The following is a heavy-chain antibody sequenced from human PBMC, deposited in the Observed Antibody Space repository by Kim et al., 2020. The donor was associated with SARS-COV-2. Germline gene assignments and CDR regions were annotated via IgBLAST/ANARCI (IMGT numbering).Heavy chain of an antibody. J-gene: IGHJ6*03. Sequence: SETLSLTCTVSGGSISSYYWSWIRQPPGKGLEWIGYIYYSGSTNYNPSLKSRVTITVDTSKNQFSLKLISMTAADTAVYYCARGIAAAGTGYYYMDVWG. CDR2: IYYSGST. CDR1: GGSISSYY. CDR3: ARGIAAAGTGYYYMDV. D-gene: IGHD6-13*01. V-gene: IGHV4-59*01.